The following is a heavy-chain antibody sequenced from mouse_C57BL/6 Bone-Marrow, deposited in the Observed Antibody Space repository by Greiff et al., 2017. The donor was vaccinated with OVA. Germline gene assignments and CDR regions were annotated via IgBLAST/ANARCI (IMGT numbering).Heavy chain of an antibody. Sequence: QVQLQQSGAELVKPGASVKLSCKASGYTFTEYTIHWVKQRSGQGLEWIGWFYPGSGSIKYNEKFKDKATLTADTSSSTVYMELSRLTSEDSAVEFCARHEYIYYDGRIHYLDYWGQGTTLTVSS. CDR2: FYPGSGSI. CDR1: GYTFTEYT. CDR3: ARHEYIYYDGRIHYLDY. V-gene: IGHV1-62-2*01. D-gene: IGHD1-1*01. J-gene: IGHJ2*01.